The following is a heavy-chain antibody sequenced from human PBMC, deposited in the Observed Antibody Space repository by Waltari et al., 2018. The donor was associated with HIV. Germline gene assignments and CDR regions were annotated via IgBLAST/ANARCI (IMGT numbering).Heavy chain of an antibody. Sequence: QVQLQESGPGLVKPSETLSLTCTVSGGSISSYYWSWIRQPAGTGLAWIGRIYTSGSTNYNPSLKSRVTMSVDTSKNQFSLKLSSVTAADTAVYYCARDTPHYDILTGYYFGSNWFDPWGQGTLVTVSS. J-gene: IGHJ5*02. V-gene: IGHV4-4*07. CDR1: GGSISSYY. CDR3: ARDTPHYDILTGYYFGSNWFDP. CDR2: IYTSGST. D-gene: IGHD3-9*01.